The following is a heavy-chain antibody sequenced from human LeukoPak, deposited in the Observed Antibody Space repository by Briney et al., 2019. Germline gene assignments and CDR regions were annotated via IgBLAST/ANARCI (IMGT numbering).Heavy chain of an antibody. CDR2: ISYDGSNK. CDR3: AKKNYYGSGSYSYYGMDV. V-gene: IGHV3-30*18. CDR1: GFTFSSYG. Sequence: GRSLRLSCAASGFTFSSYGMHWVRQAPGKGLEWVAVISYDGSNKYYADSVKGRFTISRDNCKNTLYLQMNSLRAEDTAVYYCAKKNYYGSGSYSYYGMDVWGKGTTVTVSS. D-gene: IGHD3-10*01. J-gene: IGHJ6*04.